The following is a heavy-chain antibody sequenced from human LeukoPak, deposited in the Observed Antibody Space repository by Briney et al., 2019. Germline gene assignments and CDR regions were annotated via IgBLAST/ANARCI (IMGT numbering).Heavy chain of an antibody. J-gene: IGHJ4*02. D-gene: IGHD6-13*01. Sequence: GGSLRLSCAASGFTFSNAWMSWVRQAPGKGLEWVGRIKSKTDGGTTDYAAPVKGRFTISRDDSKNTLYLQMNSLKTEDTAVYYCARLIAAAALVDYWGQGTLVTVSS. CDR2: IKSKTDGGTT. CDR1: GFTFSNAW. CDR3: ARLIAAAALVDY. V-gene: IGHV3-15*01.